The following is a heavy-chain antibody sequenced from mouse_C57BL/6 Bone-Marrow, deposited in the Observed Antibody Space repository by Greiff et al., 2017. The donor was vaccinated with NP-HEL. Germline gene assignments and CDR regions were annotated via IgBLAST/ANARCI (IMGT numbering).Heavy chain of an antibody. D-gene: IGHD1-1*01. V-gene: IGHV1-22*01. CDR2: INPNNGGT. CDR1: GYTFTDYN. CDR3: APVLSESKVDY. Sequence: DVQLQESGPELVKPGASVKMSCKASGYTFTDYNMHWVKQSHGKSLEWIGYINPNNGGTSYNQKFKGKATLTVNKASSTVYMELRSLTSEDSAVYYSAPVLSESKVDYWGQGTTLTVSS. J-gene: IGHJ2*01.